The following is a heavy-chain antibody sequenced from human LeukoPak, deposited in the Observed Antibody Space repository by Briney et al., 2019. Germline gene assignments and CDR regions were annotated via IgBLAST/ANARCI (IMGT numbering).Heavy chain of an antibody. V-gene: IGHV3-21*04. CDR3: AKDGAQVGVTFDY. Sequence: PGGSLRLSCAASGFTFSSYSMNWVRQAPGKGLEWVSSISSSSSYIYYADSVKGRFTISRDNSKNSLYLQMNSVRVEDTAIYYCAKDGAQVGVTFDYWGRGALVTVSS. D-gene: IGHD1-26*01. CDR2: ISSSSSYI. CDR1: GFTFSSYS. J-gene: IGHJ4*02.